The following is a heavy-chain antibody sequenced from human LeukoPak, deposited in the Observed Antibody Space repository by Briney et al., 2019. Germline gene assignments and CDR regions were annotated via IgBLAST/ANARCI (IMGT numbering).Heavy chain of an antibody. CDR3: AKEYCSGGSCYSNWFDP. Sequence: GGSLRLSCAASGFTFSSYAMSWLRQAPGKALEWVTAISGSGGRTYYADPVKGSLTISRDISKNTLYLQMNSLRAEDMAVYYCAKEYCSGGSCYSNWFDPWGQGTLVSVSS. J-gene: IGHJ5*02. V-gene: IGHV3-23*01. CDR2: ISGSGGRT. D-gene: IGHD2-15*01. CDR1: GFTFSSYA.